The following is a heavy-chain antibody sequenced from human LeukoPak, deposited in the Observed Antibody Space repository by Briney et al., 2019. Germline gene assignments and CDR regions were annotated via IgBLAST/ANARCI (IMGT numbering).Heavy chain of an antibody. CDR2: ISSSSSYI. V-gene: IGHV3-21*01. J-gene: IGHJ4*02. CDR1: GFTFSSYS. D-gene: IGHD3-16*02. CDR3: AGHFRLRLGELSYYFDY. Sequence: PGGSLRLSCAASGFTFSSYSMNWVRQAPGKGLEWVSSISSSSSYIYYADSVKGRFTISRDNAKNSLYLQMNSLRAEDTAVYYCAGHFRLRLGELSYYFDYWGQGTLVTVSS.